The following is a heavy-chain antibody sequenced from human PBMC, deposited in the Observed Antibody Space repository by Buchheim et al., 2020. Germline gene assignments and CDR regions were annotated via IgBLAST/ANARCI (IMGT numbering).Heavy chain of an antibody. J-gene: IGHJ4*02. V-gene: IGHV3-23*01. CDR3: AKAGYSGSYYPYYFDY. CDR2: ISGSGGST. D-gene: IGHD1-26*01. CDR1: GFTFSSYA. Sequence: EVQLLESGGGLVQPGGSLRLSCAASGFTFSSYAMSWVRQAPGKGLEWVSAISGSGGSTYYADSVKGRFTIPRNNSKNPLYLQMNSLRAEDTAVYYCAKAGYSGSYYPYYFDYWGQGTL.